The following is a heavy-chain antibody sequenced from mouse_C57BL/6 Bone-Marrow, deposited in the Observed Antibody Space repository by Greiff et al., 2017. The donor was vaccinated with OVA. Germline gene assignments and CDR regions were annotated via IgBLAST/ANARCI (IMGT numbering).Heavy chain of an antibody. CDR3: ARGEQSGTFCYAMDY. D-gene: IGHD4-1*01. V-gene: IGHV1-64*01. J-gene: IGHJ4*01. CDR1: GYTFTSYW. Sequence: QVQLQQPGAELVKPGASVKLSCKASGYTFTSYWMHWVKQRPGQGLEWIGMIHPNSGSTNYNEKFKSKATLTVDKSSSTAYMQLSSLTSEDSAVSYGARGEQSGTFCYAMDYWGQGTSVTVSS. CDR2: IHPNSGST.